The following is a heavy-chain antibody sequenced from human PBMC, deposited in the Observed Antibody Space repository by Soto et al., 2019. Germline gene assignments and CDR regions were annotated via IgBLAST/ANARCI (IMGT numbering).Heavy chain of an antibody. CDR2: ISGSGGST. J-gene: IGHJ4*02. CDR1: GFTFSSYA. V-gene: IGHV3-23*01. Sequence: PGGSLRLSCAASGFTFSSYAMSWVRQAPGKGLEWVSAISGSGGSTYYADSVKGRFTISRDNSKNTLYLQMNSLRAEDTAVYYCAKGPLPYYDILTGYDTPFDYWGQGTLVTVSS. CDR3: AKGPLPYYDILTGYDTPFDY. D-gene: IGHD3-9*01.